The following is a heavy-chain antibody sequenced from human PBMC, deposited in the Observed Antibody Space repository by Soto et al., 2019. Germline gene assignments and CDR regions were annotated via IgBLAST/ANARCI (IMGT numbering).Heavy chain of an antibody. Sequence: VQLVQSGAEVKKPGASVKVSCKASGYAFSQFYIYWMRQAPGQGLEWMGWINPNSGRTKFAQKFQGWVTMTRDTSIKTVYMELSGLKSDATAVYYCARESGGTTATLDYYYFYMDVWGKGTTVTVSS. V-gene: IGHV1-2*04. J-gene: IGHJ6*03. CDR2: INPNSGRT. CDR1: GYAFSQFY. CDR3: ARESGGTTATLDYYYFYMDV. D-gene: IGHD4-17*01.